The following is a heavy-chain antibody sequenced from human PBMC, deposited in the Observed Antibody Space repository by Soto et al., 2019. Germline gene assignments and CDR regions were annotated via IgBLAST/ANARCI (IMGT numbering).Heavy chain of an antibody. J-gene: IGHJ6*02. Sequence: QLVQSGAEVKKPGSSVKVSCKAAGGAFSNHAISWVRQAPGQGLEWMGGIIPIFGTPMYAKEFKGRVTITADKSMNTVYMALSSLRSEDTAVYYGARGAKGDVCRYGPYPYYYCSIDVCGQGTTVTVSS. CDR2: IIPIFGTP. V-gene: IGHV1-69*06. D-gene: IGHD2-8*02. CDR3: ARGAKGDVCRYGPYPYYYCSIDV. CDR1: GGAFSNHA.